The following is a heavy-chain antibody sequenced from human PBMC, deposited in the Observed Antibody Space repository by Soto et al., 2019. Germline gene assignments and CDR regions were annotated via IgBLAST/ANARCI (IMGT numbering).Heavy chain of an antibody. Sequence: GGSLRLSCAASGFTFSDYPMHWVRQAPGKGLEWVAVISYDGRVKYYVDSVKGRFTISRDDSKNTLYLQMNSLRVDDTAVYYCARDFIVGAPDYFDYWGQGTQVTAPQ. V-gene: IGHV3-30*04. CDR2: ISYDGRVK. CDR1: GFTFSDYP. CDR3: ARDFIVGAPDYFDY. D-gene: IGHD1-26*01. J-gene: IGHJ4*02.